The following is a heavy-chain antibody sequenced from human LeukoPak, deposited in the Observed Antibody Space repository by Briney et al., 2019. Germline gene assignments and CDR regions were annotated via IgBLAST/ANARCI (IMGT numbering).Heavy chain of an antibody. V-gene: IGHV3-21*01. CDR2: ISSSSSYI. D-gene: IGHD3-16*01. CDR3: ASILGGSAGGILAFDI. Sequence: GGSLRLSCAASGFTFSNYAMTWVRQAPGKGLEWVSSISSSSSYIYYADSVKGRFTISRDNAKNSLYLQMNSLRAEDTAVYYCASILGGSAGGILAFDIWGQGTMVTVSS. CDR1: GFTFSNYA. J-gene: IGHJ3*02.